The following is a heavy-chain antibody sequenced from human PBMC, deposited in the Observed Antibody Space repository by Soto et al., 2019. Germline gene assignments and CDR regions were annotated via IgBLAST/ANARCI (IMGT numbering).Heavy chain of an antibody. CDR3: ARRWYRSGWIDY. J-gene: IGHJ4*02. CDR2: IFYSGST. Sequence: QLQLHESGPGLVKPSETLSLTCTVSGGSISSSSYYWGWIRQPPGKGLECIGSIFYSGSTYYNPSLNRRITLSVDTSKNQFSLNLSSVTAADTAVYYCARRWYRSGWIDYWGQGTLVTVSS. CDR1: GGSISSSSYY. V-gene: IGHV4-39*01. D-gene: IGHD6-19*01.